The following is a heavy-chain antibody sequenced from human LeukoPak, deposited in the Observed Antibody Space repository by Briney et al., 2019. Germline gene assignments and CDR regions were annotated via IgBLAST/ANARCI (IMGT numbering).Heavy chain of an antibody. CDR3: AKEQRIRHCSEGVCMEGYYFDY. J-gene: IGHJ4*02. CDR1: GFNFNMFA. V-gene: IGHV3-23*01. CDR2: LSRGGATT. Sequence: GGSLRLSCTGSGFNFNMFAMNWVRQAPGQGLEWVSGLSRGGATTNYADSVKGRFTISRDKSENMVFLQMNSLRPEDTAVYYCAKEQRIRHCSEGVCMEGYYFDYWGQGTLVTVSS. D-gene: IGHD2-8*01.